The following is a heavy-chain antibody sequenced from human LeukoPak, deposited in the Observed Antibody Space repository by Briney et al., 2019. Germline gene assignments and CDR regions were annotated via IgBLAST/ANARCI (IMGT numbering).Heavy chain of an antibody. Sequence: SETLSLTCTVSGDSIRSSSYHWGWIRQPPGKELEWIGSIYYSGSTYNNRSLKRRLTISIDTSKHQFSLRLSSVTAADTAVYYCARFNSDSSGWRDDAFDIWGQGTMVTVSS. D-gene: IGHD3-22*01. V-gene: IGHV4-39*07. CDR1: GDSIRSSSYH. CDR3: ARFNSDSSGWRDDAFDI. CDR2: IYYSGST. J-gene: IGHJ3*02.